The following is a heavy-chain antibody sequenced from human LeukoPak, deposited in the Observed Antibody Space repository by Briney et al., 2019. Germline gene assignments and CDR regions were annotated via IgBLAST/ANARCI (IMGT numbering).Heavy chain of an antibody. CDR1: GYTFTCYY. D-gene: IGHD2-15*01. J-gene: IGHJ3*02. Sequence: ASVKVSCKASGYTFTCYYMHWVRQAPGQGLEWMGWINPNSGGTNYAQKFQGRVTMTRDTSISTAYMELSRLRSDDTAVYYCARDRRYCSDGSCYEAFDIWGQGTMVTVSS. CDR3: ARDRRYCSDGSCYEAFDI. V-gene: IGHV1-2*02. CDR2: INPNSGGT.